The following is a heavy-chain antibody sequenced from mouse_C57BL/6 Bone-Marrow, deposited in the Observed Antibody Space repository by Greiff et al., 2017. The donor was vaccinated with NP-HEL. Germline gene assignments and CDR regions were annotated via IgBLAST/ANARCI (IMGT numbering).Heavy chain of an antibody. V-gene: IGHV1-15*01. Sequence: QVQLKESGAELVRPGASVTLSCKASGYTFTDYDMHWVKQTPVHGLEWIGAIDPETGGTAYNQKFKGKAILTADKSSSTAYIELHGLTSEDSAVYYCTRCNYGISYGWYFDVWGTGTTVTVSS. CDR2: IDPETGGT. CDR3: TRCNYGISYGWYFDV. J-gene: IGHJ1*03. D-gene: IGHD1-1*01. CDR1: GYTFTDYD.